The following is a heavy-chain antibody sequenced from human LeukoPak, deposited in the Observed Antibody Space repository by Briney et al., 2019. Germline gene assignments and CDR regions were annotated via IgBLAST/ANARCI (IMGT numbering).Heavy chain of an antibody. CDR2: ISGSGGST. D-gene: IGHD3-10*01. V-gene: IGHV3-23*01. CDR3: EIWFGELFPYFDY. CDR1: GFTFSSYA. Sequence: PGGSLRLSCAASGFTFSSYAMSWVRQAPGKGLEWVSAISGSGGSTYYADSVKGRFTISRDNSKNTLYLQMNSLRAEDTAVYYCEIWFGELFPYFDYWGQGTLVTVSS. J-gene: IGHJ4*02.